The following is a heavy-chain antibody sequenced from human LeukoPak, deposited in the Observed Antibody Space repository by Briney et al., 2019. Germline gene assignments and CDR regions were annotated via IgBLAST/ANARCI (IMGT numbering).Heavy chain of an antibody. CDR1: GYSISSGYY. CDR3: AGTLDIVVVVAALYY. Sequence: KSSETLSLTCAVSGYSISSGYYWGWIRQPPGKGVEWIGSIYHCGSTYYNPSLKSRVTISVDTSKNQFSLKLSSVTAADTAVYYCAGTLDIVVVVAALYYWGQGTLVTVSS. D-gene: IGHD2-15*01. J-gene: IGHJ4*02. CDR2: IYHCGST. V-gene: IGHV4-38-2*01.